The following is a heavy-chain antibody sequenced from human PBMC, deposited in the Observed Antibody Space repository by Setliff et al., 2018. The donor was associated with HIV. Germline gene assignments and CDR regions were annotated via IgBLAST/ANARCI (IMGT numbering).Heavy chain of an antibody. V-gene: IGHV1-46*01. D-gene: IGHD3-22*01. CDR3: AREIGDYYDSSGYYPPTDYYYGMDV. J-gene: IGHJ6*02. Sequence: ASVKVSCKASGYTFTNYYIHWVRQAPGQGLEWMGMINPSGDSRYYAQRFRGRVTMTTDTSTSTAYMELRSLRSDDTAVYYCAREIGDYYDSSGYYPPTDYYYGMDVWGQGTTVTVSS. CDR2: INPSGDSR. CDR1: GYTFTNYY.